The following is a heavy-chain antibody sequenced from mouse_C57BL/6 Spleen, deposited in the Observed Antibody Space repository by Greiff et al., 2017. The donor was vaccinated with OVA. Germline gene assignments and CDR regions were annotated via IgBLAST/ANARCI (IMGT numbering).Heavy chain of an antibody. CDR2: INPGSGGT. J-gene: IGHJ2*01. CDR3: ARAITTVVHFDY. V-gene: IGHV1-54*01. CDR1: GYAFTNYL. D-gene: IGHD1-1*01. Sequence: QVQLQQSGAELVRPGTSVKVSCKASGYAFTNYLIEWVKQRPGQGLEWIGVINPGSGGTNYNEKFKGKATLTADKSSSTADMQLSSLTSEDSAVYFCARAITTVVHFDYWGQGTTLTVSS.